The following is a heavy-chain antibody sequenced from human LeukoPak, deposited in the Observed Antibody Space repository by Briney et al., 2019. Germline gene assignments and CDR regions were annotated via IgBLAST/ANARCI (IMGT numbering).Heavy chain of an antibody. D-gene: IGHD3-10*01. Sequence: ASVKVSCKASGYTFTGYYMHWVRQAPGQGLEWMGWINPNSGGTNYAQKFQGRVTMTRDTSISTAYMELSRLRSDDTAVYYCARAGGLKLSYYYGMDVWGQGTTVTVSS. V-gene: IGHV1-2*02. CDR2: INPNSGGT. CDR1: GYTFTGYY. CDR3: ARAGGLKLSYYYGMDV. J-gene: IGHJ6*02.